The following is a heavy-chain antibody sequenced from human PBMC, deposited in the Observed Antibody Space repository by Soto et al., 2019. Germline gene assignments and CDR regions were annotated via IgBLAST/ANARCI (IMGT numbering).Heavy chain of an antibody. CDR2: IYYSGST. D-gene: IGHD6-19*01. CDR3: ARQDEDSSGWYYFDY. Sequence: SETLSLTCTVSGGSISSSSYYWGWIRQPPGKGLEWIGSIYYSGSTYYNPSLKSRVTISVDTSKNQFSLKLSSVTAADTAVYYCARQDEDSSGWYYFDYWGQGTLVTVSS. CDR1: GGSISSSSYY. V-gene: IGHV4-39*01. J-gene: IGHJ4*02.